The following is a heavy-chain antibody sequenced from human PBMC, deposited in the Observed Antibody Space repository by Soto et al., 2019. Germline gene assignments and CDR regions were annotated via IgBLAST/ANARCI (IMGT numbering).Heavy chain of an antibody. Sequence: QVQLVESGGGVVQPGRSLRLSCAASGFTFSSYGMHWVRQAPGKGLEWVAVIWYDGSNKYYADSVKGRFTISRDNSKNTLYLQMNRLRAEDTAVYYCARVEELDRNWNYYYYYYMDVWGKGTTVTVSS. V-gene: IGHV3-33*01. D-gene: IGHD1-20*01. CDR1: GFTFSSYG. CDR3: ARVEELDRNWNYYYYYYMDV. J-gene: IGHJ6*03. CDR2: IWYDGSNK.